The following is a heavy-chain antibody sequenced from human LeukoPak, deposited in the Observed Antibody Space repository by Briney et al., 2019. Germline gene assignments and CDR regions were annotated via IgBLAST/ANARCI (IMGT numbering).Heavy chain of an antibody. CDR1: GGSISNYY. Sequence: SEALSLTCTVSGGSISNYYWSWIRQPPGKGLEWIGYIYYRGSTNYNPSLKSRVTISVDTSKNQFSLKLSSVTAADTAVYYCARVHSGYDFGNRKYYYFDYWGQGTLVTVSS. D-gene: IGHD5-12*01. V-gene: IGHV4-59*08. CDR2: IYYRGST. J-gene: IGHJ4*02. CDR3: ARVHSGYDFGNRKYYYFDY.